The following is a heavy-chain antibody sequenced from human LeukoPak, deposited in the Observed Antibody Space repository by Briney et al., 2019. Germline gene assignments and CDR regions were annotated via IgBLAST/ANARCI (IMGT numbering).Heavy chain of an antibody. J-gene: IGHJ4*02. Sequence: ASVKVSCKASGYTFTGYYMHWVRQAPGQGLEWMGWINPNSGGTNYAQKFQGRVTMTRDTSISTAYMELSRLRSDDTAVYYCARQVDYGDYPLDLDYWGQGILVTVSS. D-gene: IGHD4-17*01. CDR3: ARQVDYGDYPLDLDY. V-gene: IGHV1-2*02. CDR2: INPNSGGT. CDR1: GYTFTGYY.